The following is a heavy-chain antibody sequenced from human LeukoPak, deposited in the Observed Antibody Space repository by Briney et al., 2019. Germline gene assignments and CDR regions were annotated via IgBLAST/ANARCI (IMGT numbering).Heavy chain of an antibody. CDR3: ARLRWGGLYYFDS. Sequence: GGSLRLSCVASGFTLSSYAVSRVRQAPGKGLQWVSSLGISGDYAWYAGSVKGRFTISRDNAKNTLYLQMNSLRAEDTAVYYCARLRWGGLYYFDSWGQGTLATVSS. CDR2: LGISGDYA. V-gene: IGHV3-21*01. D-gene: IGHD3-16*01. CDR1: GFTLSSYA. J-gene: IGHJ4*02.